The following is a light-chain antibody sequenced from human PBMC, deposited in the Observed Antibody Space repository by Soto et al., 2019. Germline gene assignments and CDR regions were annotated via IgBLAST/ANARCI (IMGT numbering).Light chain of an antibody. V-gene: IGKV1-39*01. CDR1: QSISSY. J-gene: IGKJ2*01. CDR3: HQSYSTPPYP. CDR2: AAS. Sequence: DIQMTQSPSSLSASVGDRVTITCRASQSISSYLNWYQQKPGKAHKLLIYAASSLQSGVPSRFSGSGSGTDFTLTISSLQPEDFATYYCHQSYSTPPYPFGQGTKLEIQ.